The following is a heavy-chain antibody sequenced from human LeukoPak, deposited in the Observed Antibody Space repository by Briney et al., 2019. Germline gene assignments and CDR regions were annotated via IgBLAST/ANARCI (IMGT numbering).Heavy chain of an antibody. V-gene: IGHV3-7*01. Sequence: GGSLRLSCAASGFTFSSYWMSWVRQAPGKGLEWVANIKQDGSEKYYVDSVKGRFTISRDNAKNSLYLQMNSLRAEDTAVYYCARDTWRGYYDSSGYLGYWGQGTLVTVSS. CDR1: GFTFSSYW. D-gene: IGHD3-22*01. CDR2: IKQDGSEK. J-gene: IGHJ4*02. CDR3: ARDTWRGYYDSSGYLGY.